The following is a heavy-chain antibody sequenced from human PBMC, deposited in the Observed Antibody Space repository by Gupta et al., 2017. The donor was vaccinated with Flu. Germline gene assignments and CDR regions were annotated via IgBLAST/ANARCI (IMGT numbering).Heavy chain of an antibody. J-gene: IGHJ3*02. CDR1: GGTFSSYT. Sequence: QVQLVQSGAEVKKPGSSVKVSCKASGGTFSSYTISWVRQAPGQGLEWMGRIIPILGIANYAQKFQGRVTITADKSTSTAYMELSSLRSEDTAVYYCARHPGDGYNYDAFDIWGQGTMVTVSS. CDR2: IIPILGIA. D-gene: IGHD5-24*01. CDR3: ARHPGDGYNYDAFDI. V-gene: IGHV1-69*02.